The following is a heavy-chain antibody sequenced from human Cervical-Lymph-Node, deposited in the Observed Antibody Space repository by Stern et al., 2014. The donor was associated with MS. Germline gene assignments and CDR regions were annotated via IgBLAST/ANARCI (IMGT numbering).Heavy chain of an antibody. Sequence: QVQLQQWGAGLLKPSETLSLTCAVYSGSFSDYYWTWIRQPPGKGLEWIGEINHSGNSDYNPSLESRVTISVDTSKNQFSLKLTSVTAADTALYYCAARHTWFRYSSWGQGTLVTVSS. CDR2: INHSGNS. J-gene: IGHJ5*02. CDR1: SGSFSDYY. D-gene: IGHD5-18*01. CDR3: AARHTWFRYSS. V-gene: IGHV4-34*01.